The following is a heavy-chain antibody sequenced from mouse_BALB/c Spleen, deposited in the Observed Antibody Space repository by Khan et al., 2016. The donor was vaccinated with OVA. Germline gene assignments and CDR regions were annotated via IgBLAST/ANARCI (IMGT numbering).Heavy chain of an antibody. CDR3: ARGNWQSYYFDY. Sequence: VQLQQPGPELVKPGASVKMSCKASGYIFTNYVLHWVKQKPGQGLEWIGYINPYNAVPTYNEKFKGKATLASDKSSITAYMELSSLTSEDSAVYYCARGNWQSYYFDYWGQGTTLTLSS. V-gene: IGHV1S136*01. D-gene: IGHD4-1*01. CDR1: GYIFTNYV. J-gene: IGHJ2*01. CDR2: INPYNAVP.